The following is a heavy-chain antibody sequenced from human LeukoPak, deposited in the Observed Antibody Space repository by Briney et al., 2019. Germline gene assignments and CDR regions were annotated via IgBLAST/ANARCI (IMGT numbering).Heavy chain of an antibody. CDR1: GFTFTSYW. CDR3: ARGGLYGDYYFDY. D-gene: IGHD2-21*02. CDR2: TKHDGSER. Sequence: GGSLRLSCAASGFTFTSYWMTWVRQAPGKGLEWVANTKHDGSERYYVDSVKGRFTISRDNVKNSLFLQTDSLRAEDTAVYYCARGGLYGDYYFDYWGQGTLVTVTS. J-gene: IGHJ4*02. V-gene: IGHV3-7*04.